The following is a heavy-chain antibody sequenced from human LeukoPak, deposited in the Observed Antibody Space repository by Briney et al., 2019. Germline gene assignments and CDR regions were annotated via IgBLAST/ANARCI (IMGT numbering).Heavy chain of an antibody. D-gene: IGHD3-22*01. CDR1: GFTFSSYA. CDR3: ARGGNYDSSGYYEYFQH. V-gene: IGHV3-30*01. J-gene: IGHJ1*01. Sequence: AGGSLRLSCAASGFTFSSYAMHWVRQAPGKGLERVAVISYDGSNKYYADSVKGRVTISRDNSKNTLYLQMNSLRAEDTAVYYCARGGNYDSSGYYEYFQHWGQGTLVTVSS. CDR2: ISYDGSNK.